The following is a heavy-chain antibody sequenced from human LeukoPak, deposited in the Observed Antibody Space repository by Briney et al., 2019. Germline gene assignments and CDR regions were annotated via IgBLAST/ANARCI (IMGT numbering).Heavy chain of an antibody. Sequence: HPGGSLRLSCAASGFTFSSYGMHWARQAPGKGLEWVAVISYDGSNKYYADSVKGRFTISRDNSKNTLYMQMNSLRAEDTAVYYCGKTPPTYYCGSSGHKENDYWGQGTLVTVSS. CDR2: ISYDGSNK. CDR3: GKTPPTYYCGSSGHKENDY. D-gene: IGHD3-22*01. V-gene: IGHV3-30*18. J-gene: IGHJ4*02. CDR1: GFTFSSYG.